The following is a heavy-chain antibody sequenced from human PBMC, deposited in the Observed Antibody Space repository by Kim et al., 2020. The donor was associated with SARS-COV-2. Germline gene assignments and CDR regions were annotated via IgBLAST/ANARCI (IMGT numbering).Heavy chain of an antibody. V-gene: IGHV3-23*01. Sequence: GGSLRLSCAASGFTFSMYAMTWVRQAPGKGLEWVSVISGSGGSTYYADSVKGRFTISRDNSKDTVYLQMNSLRAEDTAVYFCAKAPSFLWFGESLHVGYYGMDVWRQGATVTVSS. J-gene: IGHJ6*02. D-gene: IGHD3-10*01. CDR1: GFTFSMYA. CDR2: ISGSGGST. CDR3: AKAPSFLWFGESLHVGYYGMDV.